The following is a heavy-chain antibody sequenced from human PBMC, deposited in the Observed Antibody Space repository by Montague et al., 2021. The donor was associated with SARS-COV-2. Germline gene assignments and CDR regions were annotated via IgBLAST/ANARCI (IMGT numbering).Heavy chain of an antibody. CDR3: ARALRRVVIKHFDY. Sequence: SETLSLTCSVSGDSMSRSYHNWDWIRQPPGKGLEWIGTISYGGITYYSPSLKSRVTISVDTSKKQFSLKVSSVTAADTAVYYCARALRRVVIKHFDYWGQGTLVTVSP. D-gene: IGHD3-3*01. V-gene: IGHV4-39*07. CDR2: ISYGGIT. CDR1: GDSMSRSYHN. J-gene: IGHJ4*02.